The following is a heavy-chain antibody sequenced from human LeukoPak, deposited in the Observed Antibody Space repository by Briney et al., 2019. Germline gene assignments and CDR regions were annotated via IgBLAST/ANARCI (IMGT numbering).Heavy chain of an antibody. Sequence: PSGTLSLTCAVSGGSISSSNWWSWVRQPPGKGLEWIGEIYHSGSTNYNPSLKSRVTISVDKSKNQFSLKLSSVTAADTAVYYCARSTYDSSGYYYLGAFHIWGQGTMVTVSS. CDR2: IYHSGST. CDR1: GGSISSSNW. V-gene: IGHV4-4*02. CDR3: ARSTYDSSGYYYLGAFHI. J-gene: IGHJ3*02. D-gene: IGHD3-22*01.